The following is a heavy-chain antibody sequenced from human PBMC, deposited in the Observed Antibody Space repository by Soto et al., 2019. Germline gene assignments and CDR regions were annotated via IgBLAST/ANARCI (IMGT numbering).Heavy chain of an antibody. Sequence: QMEQSGAEVRKPGSSVKVSCKPSGGSLTSYPMAWVRQAPGQGFEWMGGIIPIHGTTEYAQEFQGRVTITADESTNRATLERTGLTSEDTAVDYCARGWWLVSWGQGTLVTVSS. CDR2: IIPIHGTT. V-gene: IGHV1-69*01. D-gene: IGHD6-19*01. CDR1: GGSLTSYP. CDR3: ARGWWLVS. J-gene: IGHJ4*02.